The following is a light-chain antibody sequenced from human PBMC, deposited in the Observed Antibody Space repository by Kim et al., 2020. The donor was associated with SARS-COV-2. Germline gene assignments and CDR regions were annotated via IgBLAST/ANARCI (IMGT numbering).Light chain of an antibody. CDR2: SNN. CDR1: SSNIGSNT. V-gene: IGLV1-44*01. CDR3: AAWDDSLNGPWV. J-gene: IGLJ3*02. Sequence: QRVTISCSGSSSNIGSNTVNGYQQLPGTAPKLLIYSNNQRPSGVPDRFSGSKSGTSASLAISGLQSEDEADYYCAAWDDSLNGPWVFGGGTKLTVL.